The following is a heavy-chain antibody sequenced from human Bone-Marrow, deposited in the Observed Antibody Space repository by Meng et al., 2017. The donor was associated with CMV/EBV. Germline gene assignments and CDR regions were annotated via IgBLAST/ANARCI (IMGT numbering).Heavy chain of an antibody. CDR3: AREPRIFGSGGFDP. V-gene: IGHV1-69*06. Sequence: SVKVSCKASGGTFSSYAISWVRQAPGQGLEWMGGIIPIFGTANYAQKFQGRVTITADKSTRTAYMELSSLRSEDTAVYYCAREPRIFGSGGFDPWGQGTLVTVSS. CDR1: GGTFSSYA. D-gene: IGHD3-3*02. CDR2: IIPIFGTA. J-gene: IGHJ5*02.